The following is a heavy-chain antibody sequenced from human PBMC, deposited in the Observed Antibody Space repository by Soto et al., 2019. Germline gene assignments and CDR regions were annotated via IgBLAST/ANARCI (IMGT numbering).Heavy chain of an antibody. CDR1: GFTFSSYS. J-gene: IGHJ6*03. V-gene: IGHV3-21*01. Sequence: GGSLRLSCAASGFTFSSYSMNWVRQAPGKGLEWVSSISSSSSYIYYADSVKGRFTISRDNAKNSLYLQMNSLRAEDTAVYYCARDLGLSPSGQVEYYYYYMDVWGKGTTVTVSS. D-gene: IGHD3-16*01. CDR2: ISSSSSYI. CDR3: ARDLGLSPSGQVEYYYYYMDV.